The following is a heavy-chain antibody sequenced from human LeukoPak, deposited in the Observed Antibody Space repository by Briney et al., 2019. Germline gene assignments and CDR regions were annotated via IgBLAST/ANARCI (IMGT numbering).Heavy chain of an antibody. CDR1: GFIFRDYA. D-gene: IGHD3-3*01. J-gene: IGHJ4*02. Sequence: GGSLRLSCTASGFIFRDYAMSWVRQAPGKGLEWVSSISSSSSYIYYADSVKGRFTISRDNAKNSLYLQMNSLRAEDTAVYYCASGYDFWSGYLDYWGQGTLVTVSS. CDR2: ISSSSSYI. CDR3: ASGYDFWSGYLDY. V-gene: IGHV3-21*01.